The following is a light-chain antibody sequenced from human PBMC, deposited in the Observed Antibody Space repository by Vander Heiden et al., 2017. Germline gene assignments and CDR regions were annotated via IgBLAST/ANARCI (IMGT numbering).Light chain of an antibody. V-gene: IGLV3-25*03. CDR3: QSADSSGTSPV. CDR2: KDS. Sequence: SYELPLPPSVSVSPAQTARITCPEEAFPKQYAYWYQQKPGQAPVLVIYKDSERPSGIPERFSGSSSGTTVTLTISGVQAEDEADYYCQSADSSGTSPVFGGGTKLTVL. CDR1: AFPKQY. J-gene: IGLJ2*01.